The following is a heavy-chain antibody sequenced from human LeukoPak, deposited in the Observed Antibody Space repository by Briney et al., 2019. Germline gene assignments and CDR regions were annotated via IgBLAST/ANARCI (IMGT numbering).Heavy chain of an antibody. CDR3: ARGTLAGYFLGY. D-gene: IGHD6-19*01. J-gene: IGHJ4*02. Sequence: PGGSLRLSCAASGFTFSGYWMSWVRQAPGRGLEWVANIKQDGSEKYYVDSVKGRFTISRDNAKNSLYLQMNSLRAEDTAVYYCARGTLAGYFLGYWGRGTLSPSPQ. CDR2: IKQDGSEK. V-gene: IGHV3-7*05. CDR1: GFTFSGYW.